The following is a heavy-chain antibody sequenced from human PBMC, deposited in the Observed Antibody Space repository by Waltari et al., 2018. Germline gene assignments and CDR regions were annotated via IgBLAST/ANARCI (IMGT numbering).Heavy chain of an antibody. CDR3: ARDRGAFDI. Sequence: EVQLVESGGGLVKPGGSLRLSCAASGFTFRSYSMNWVRQAPGKGLEWVSSISSSSSYIYYADSVKGRFTISRDNAKNSLYLHMNSLRAEDTVVYYCARDRGAFDIWGQGTMVTVSS. V-gene: IGHV3-21*01. CDR2: ISSSSSYI. CDR1: GFTFRSYS. J-gene: IGHJ3*02. D-gene: IGHD3-10*01.